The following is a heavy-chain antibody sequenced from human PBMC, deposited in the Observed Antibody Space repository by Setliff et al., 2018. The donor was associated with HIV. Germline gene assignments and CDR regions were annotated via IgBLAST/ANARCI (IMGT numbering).Heavy chain of an antibody. CDR3: ATCSVGWSREEHPRPDGAFHI. CDR2: INHSGNI. D-gene: IGHD3-3*01. CDR1: DGSFSGYY. V-gene: IGHV4-34*01. J-gene: IGHJ3*02. Sequence: SETLSLTCAVYDGSFSGYYWSWIRQPPGKGLEWIGEINHSGNINYNPSLKSRVTISVDTSNNQFSLKVTSVTAADTAVYYCATCSVGWSREEHPRPDGAFHIWGQGSMVTVSS.